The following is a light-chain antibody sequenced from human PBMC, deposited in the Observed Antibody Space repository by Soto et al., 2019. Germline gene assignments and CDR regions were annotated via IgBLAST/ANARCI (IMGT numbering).Light chain of an antibody. J-gene: IGKJ1*01. CDR3: QQYNSYPT. CDR2: KAS. V-gene: IGKV1-5*03. CDR1: QSIGNW. Sequence: DIQMTQSPSTLSASVEDRVTITCRASQSIGNWLAWYQQKPGKAPKLLIYKASSLESGVPSRFSGSGSGTEFTLTISSLQPDDFATYYCQQYNSYPTFGQGTKVEIK.